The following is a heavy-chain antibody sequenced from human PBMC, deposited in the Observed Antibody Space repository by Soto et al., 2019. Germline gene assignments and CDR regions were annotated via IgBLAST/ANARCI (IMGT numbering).Heavy chain of an antibody. Sequence: PGGSLRLSCAASGFPFSSTDMTWVRQAPGKGLDWVSTIDGCGGTTYYADSVKGRFTISRYNAMNTVYLQMNSLRAHDTALYYCAKNSGWFNTWGQGALVTVSS. D-gene: IGHD3-10*01. V-gene: IGHV3-23*01. CDR1: GFPFSSTD. J-gene: IGHJ5*02. CDR2: IDGCGGTT. CDR3: AKNSGWFNT.